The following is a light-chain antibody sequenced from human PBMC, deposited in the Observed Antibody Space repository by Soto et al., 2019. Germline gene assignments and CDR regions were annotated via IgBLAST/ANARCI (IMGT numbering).Light chain of an antibody. Sequence: DIQMTQFPSTLSASVGDRVTITCQARQDIKHYLNWYQQKPGKAPNLLIYDTSVLETGVPSRFSGSGSGTDFTFTISSLQPEDIATYYCQQYDNLPITFGQGTRLEIK. CDR1: QDIKHY. CDR3: QQYDNLPIT. J-gene: IGKJ5*01. V-gene: IGKV1-33*01. CDR2: DTS.